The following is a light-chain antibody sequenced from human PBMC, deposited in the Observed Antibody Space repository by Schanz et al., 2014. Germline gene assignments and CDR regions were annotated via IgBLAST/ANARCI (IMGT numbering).Light chain of an antibody. J-gene: IGLJ3*02. CDR1: SSDVGSYKL. CDR2: EAT. V-gene: IGLV2-14*02. Sequence: QSALTQPASVSGSPGQSVTISCTGISSDVGSYKLVSWYQQHPGKAPKLMIYEATKRPSGVSDRFSGSKSGKTASLTISGLQTEDEADYYCCSYTSRTTLVFGGGTKLTVL. CDR3: CSYTSRTTLV.